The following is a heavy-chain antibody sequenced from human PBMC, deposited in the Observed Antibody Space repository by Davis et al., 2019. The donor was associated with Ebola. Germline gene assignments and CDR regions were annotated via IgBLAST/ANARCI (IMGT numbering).Heavy chain of an antibody. Sequence: SETLSLTCTVSGGSISSSSYYWGWIRQPPGKGLEWIGSIYYSGSTYYNPSLKSRVTISVDTSKNQFSLKLSSVTAADTAVYYCARAIHRYYYDSSGYYTYYYMDVWGKGTTVTVSS. CDR2: IYYSGST. V-gene: IGHV4-39*07. D-gene: IGHD3-22*01. CDR3: ARAIHRYYYDSSGYYTYYYMDV. J-gene: IGHJ6*03. CDR1: GGSISSSSYY.